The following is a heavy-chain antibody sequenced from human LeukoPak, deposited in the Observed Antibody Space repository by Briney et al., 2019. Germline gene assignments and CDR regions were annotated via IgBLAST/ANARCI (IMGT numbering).Heavy chain of an antibody. V-gene: IGHV4-39*01. J-gene: IGHJ4*02. D-gene: IGHD3-16*01. CDR3: ARQVFCGDYVWGSWAY. CDR1: GRSISISSYY. Sequence: SETLSLTCTVSGRSISISSYYWGWIRQPPGKGLEWIGSIYYSGSTYYNPSLKSRVTISVDTSKNQFSLKLSSVPAPDTAVYYCARQVFCGDYVWGSWAYWGQGTLVTVPS. CDR2: IYYSGST.